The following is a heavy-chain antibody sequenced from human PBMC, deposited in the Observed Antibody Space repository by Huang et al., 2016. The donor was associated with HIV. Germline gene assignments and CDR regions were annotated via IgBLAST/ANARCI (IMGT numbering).Heavy chain of an antibody. J-gene: IGHJ4*02. CDR2: ISYDGNNN. CDR1: GLPFNKFG. Sequence: QVPLSESGGGVVQSGRSLRLSCAASGLPFNKFGMHWVRTAPGKGLELAAVISYDGNNNYYADPVKGLFTISRDNSKNTLYLQMSSLRAEDTAVYYCAKDGTDGDYIGSWGQGTLVIVSS. V-gene: IGHV3-30*18. D-gene: IGHD4-17*01. CDR3: AKDGTDGDYIGS.